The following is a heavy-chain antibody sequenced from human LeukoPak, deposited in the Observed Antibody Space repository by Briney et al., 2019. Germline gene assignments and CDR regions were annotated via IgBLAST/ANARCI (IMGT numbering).Heavy chain of an antibody. J-gene: IGHJ4*02. CDR2: ISTSGGDT. Sequence: GGSLRLSCAASGFTFSNYAMCWVRQAPGKGLEWVSAISTSGGDTFYPDSVRGRFTISKDNSKNTLYLQMYSLRAEDTAVYYCAKGSPQYYFEYWGQGTLVTVSS. CDR1: GFTFSNYA. CDR3: AKGSPQYYFEY. V-gene: IGHV3-23*01.